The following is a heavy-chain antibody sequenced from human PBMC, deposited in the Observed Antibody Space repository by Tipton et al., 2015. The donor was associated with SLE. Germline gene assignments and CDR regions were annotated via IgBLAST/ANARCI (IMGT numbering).Heavy chain of an antibody. D-gene: IGHD3-10*01. CDR1: GGSISSHY. CDR3: ARDLVRGVSGGY. Sequence: TLSLTCTFSGGSISSHYWNWIRQPPGKGLEWIGYIHYSGNTNYNPSLKSRVTISIDTSKNQFSLILSSVTAADTAVYYCARDLVRGVSGGYWGQGTLVTVSS. V-gene: IGHV4-59*11. CDR2: IHYSGNT. J-gene: IGHJ4*02.